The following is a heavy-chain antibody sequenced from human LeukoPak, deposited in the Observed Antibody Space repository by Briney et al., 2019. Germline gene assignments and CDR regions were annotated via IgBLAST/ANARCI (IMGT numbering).Heavy chain of an antibody. J-gene: IGHJ3*02. CDR2: IYYSGST. D-gene: IGHD2-2*01. CDR1: GGSISSYY. V-gene: IGHV4-59*01. CDR3: ARAVVVPAAITIGYAFDI. Sequence: PSETLSLTCTVSGGSISSYYWSWIRRPPGKGLEWIGYIYYSGSTNYNPSLKSRVTISVDTSKNQFSLKLSSVTAADTAVYYCARAVVVPAAITIGYAFDIWGQGTMVTVSS.